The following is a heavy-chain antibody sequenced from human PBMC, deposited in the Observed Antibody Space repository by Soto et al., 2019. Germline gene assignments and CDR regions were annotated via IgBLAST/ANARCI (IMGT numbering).Heavy chain of an antibody. Sequence: QVQLVESGGGVVQPGRSLRLSCAASGFTFSNFGMHWGRQAPGKGLVWVAAISADGSDKYFSDSVKGRFTISRDNSKNSRFLQMNSLRVEDTAVYYCTKGSEVARQELDYWGQGTLVTVSS. CDR1: GFTFSNFG. CDR2: ISADGSDK. V-gene: IGHV3-30*18. D-gene: IGHD3-3*01. J-gene: IGHJ4*02. CDR3: TKGSEVARQELDY.